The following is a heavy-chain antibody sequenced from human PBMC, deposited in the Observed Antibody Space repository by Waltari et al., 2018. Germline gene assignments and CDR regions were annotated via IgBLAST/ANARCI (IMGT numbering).Heavy chain of an antibody. Sequence: QVPLVQSGAEVKKPGAYVKVSCQASGDTFTGHYMHWLRAAPGQGLEWMGWINPNSGGTNYAQKFQGRVTMTRDTSISTAYMELSRLRSDDTAVYYCARSRFLGSNSAMSYWGQGTLVTVSS. CDR3: ARSRFLGSNSAMSY. CDR1: GDTFTGHY. D-gene: IGHD1-20*01. J-gene: IGHJ4*02. V-gene: IGHV1-2*02. CDR2: INPNSGGT.